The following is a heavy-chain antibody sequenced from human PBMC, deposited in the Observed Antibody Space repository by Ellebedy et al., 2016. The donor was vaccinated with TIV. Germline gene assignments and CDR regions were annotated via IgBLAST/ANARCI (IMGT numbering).Heavy chain of an antibody. Sequence: GESLKISXKGSGYSFTSYWIGWVRQMPGKGLEWMGIIYPGDSDTRYSPSFQGQVTISADKSISTAYLQWSSLKASDTAMYYCARNYDSSGAALGDAFDIWGQGTMVTVSS. V-gene: IGHV5-51*01. CDR2: IYPGDSDT. D-gene: IGHD3-22*01. J-gene: IGHJ3*02. CDR1: GYSFTSYW. CDR3: ARNYDSSGAALGDAFDI.